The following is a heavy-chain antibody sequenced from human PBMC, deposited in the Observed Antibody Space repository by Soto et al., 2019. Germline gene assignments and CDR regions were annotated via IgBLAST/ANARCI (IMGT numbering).Heavy chain of an antibody. D-gene: IGHD3-10*01. CDR1: GGSISSGDYY. Sequence: SETLSLTCTVSGGSISSGDYYWSWIRQPPGKGLEWIGYIYYSGSTYYNPSLKSRVTISVDTSKNQFSLKLSSVTAADTAVYYCARSLMVRGVIMINNWFDPWGQGTLVTVSS. V-gene: IGHV4-30-4*01. J-gene: IGHJ5*02. CDR2: IYYSGST. CDR3: ARSLMVRGVIMINNWFDP.